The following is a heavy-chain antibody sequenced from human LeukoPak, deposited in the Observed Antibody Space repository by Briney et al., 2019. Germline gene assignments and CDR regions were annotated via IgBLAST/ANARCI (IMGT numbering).Heavy chain of an antibody. CDR2: IYYSGST. Sequence: SETLSLTCTVSGGSVSTGTYYWSWIRQPPGKGLEWIAYIYYSGSTNYNPSLKSRVTISVDTSKNQFSLKLSSVTAADMAVYYCARSAYSSGYYYFDYWGQGTLVTVSS. CDR3: ARSAYSSGYYYFDY. J-gene: IGHJ4*02. CDR1: GGSVSTGTYY. V-gene: IGHV4-61*01. D-gene: IGHD3-22*01.